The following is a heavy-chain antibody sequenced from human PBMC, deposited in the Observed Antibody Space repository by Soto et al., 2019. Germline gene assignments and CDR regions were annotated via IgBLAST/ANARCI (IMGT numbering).Heavy chain of an antibody. D-gene: IGHD5-12*01. CDR1: GGSISSGYS. CDR3: ATGRVYSGYDY. CDR2: IYHNGGT. J-gene: IGHJ4*02. Sequence: SETLSLTCAVSGGSISSGYSWTWIRQPPGKGLEWIGYIYHNGGTYYNPSLKSRVTISLDRSKNQFSLNLSSATAADTAVYYCATGRVYSGYDYWGQGTLVTVSS. V-gene: IGHV4-30-2*01.